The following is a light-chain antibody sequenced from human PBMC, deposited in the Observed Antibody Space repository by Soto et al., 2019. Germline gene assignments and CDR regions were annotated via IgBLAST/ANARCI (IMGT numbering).Light chain of an antibody. Sequence: EIVLTQSPGTLSLSPGERATLSCRASQSVSSIYFAWYQQKPGQAPRLLIYGASSRATGIPDRFSGSGSGTDFTLTITRLEPEDFAIYYCQQYTGSSYTFGQGTKLEIK. J-gene: IGKJ2*01. CDR2: GAS. V-gene: IGKV3-20*01. CDR1: QSVSSIY. CDR3: QQYTGSSYT.